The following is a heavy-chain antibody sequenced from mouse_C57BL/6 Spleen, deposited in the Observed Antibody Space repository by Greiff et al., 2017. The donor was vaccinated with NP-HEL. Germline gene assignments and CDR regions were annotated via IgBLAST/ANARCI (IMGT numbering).Heavy chain of an antibody. Sequence: EVKLMESGPGLVKPSQSLSLTCSVTGYSITSGYYWNWIRQFPGNKLEWMGYISYDGSNNYNPSLKNRISITRDTSKNQFFLKLNSVTTEDTATYYCARDGYYEDYFDYWGQGTTLTVSS. CDR1: GYSITSGYY. J-gene: IGHJ2*01. D-gene: IGHD2-3*01. V-gene: IGHV3-6*01. CDR2: ISYDGSN. CDR3: ARDGYYEDYFDY.